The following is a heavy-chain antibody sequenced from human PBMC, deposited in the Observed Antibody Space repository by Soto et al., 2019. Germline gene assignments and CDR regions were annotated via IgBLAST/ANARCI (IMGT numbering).Heavy chain of an antibody. CDR3: ARTSLTIFGPSNDYYGMDV. CDR2: ISYSGST. J-gene: IGHJ6*02. Sequence: TLSLTCTVSGGSISSGEYYWTWIRQPPGKGLEWIGYISYSGSTHYSPSLKSRVSITVDTSKNQFSLNLASVSAEDTAVYYCARTSLTIFGPSNDYYGMDVWGQGTTVTVSS. V-gene: IGHV4-30-4*01. CDR1: GGSISSGEYY. D-gene: IGHD3-3*01.